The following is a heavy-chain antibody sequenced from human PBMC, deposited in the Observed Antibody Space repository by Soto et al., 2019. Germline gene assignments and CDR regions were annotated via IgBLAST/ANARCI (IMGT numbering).Heavy chain of an antibody. CDR1: GYIFTSYW. Sequence: GESLKISCNGSGYIFTSYWISWVRQMPGKGLEWMGRIDPSDSYTNYSPSFQGHVTISADKSISTAYLQWSSLKASDTAMYYCARHRAPLGYSGSPLAYCYYGMDVWGQGTTVTVSS. CDR2: IDPSDSYT. V-gene: IGHV5-10-1*01. J-gene: IGHJ6*02. D-gene: IGHD5-12*01. CDR3: ARHRAPLGYSGSPLAYCYYGMDV.